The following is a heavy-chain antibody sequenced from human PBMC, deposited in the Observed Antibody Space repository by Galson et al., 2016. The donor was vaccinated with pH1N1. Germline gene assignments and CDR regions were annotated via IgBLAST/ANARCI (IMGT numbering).Heavy chain of an antibody. CDR1: GGSINPFY. V-gene: IGHV4-59*01. CDR2: IYYSGTT. Sequence: ATLSLTCAVSGGSINPFYWSWIRQPPGKGLEWIGNIYYSGTTNYNPSLKSRVTMSVATSKGQLSLNLTSVTAADTAIYYCARDPGGGGHFDYWGQGALVTVSS. CDR3: ARDPGGGGHFDY. J-gene: IGHJ4*02. D-gene: IGHD2-8*02.